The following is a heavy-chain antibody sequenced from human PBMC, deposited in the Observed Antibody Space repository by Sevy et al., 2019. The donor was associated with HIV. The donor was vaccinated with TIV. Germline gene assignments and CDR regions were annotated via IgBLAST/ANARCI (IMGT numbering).Heavy chain of an antibody. Sequence: GGSLRLSCAASGFTFSSYAMSWVRQAPGKGLEWVSAISGSGGSTYYADSVKGRFTISRDNSKNTQYLQMNSLRAEDTAVYYCAKGNGNNYYYYYYYMDVLGKRTSVTVSS. J-gene: IGHJ6*03. CDR1: GFTFSSYA. CDR3: AKGNGNNYYYYYYYMDV. D-gene: IGHD1-1*01. V-gene: IGHV3-23*01. CDR2: ISGSGGST.